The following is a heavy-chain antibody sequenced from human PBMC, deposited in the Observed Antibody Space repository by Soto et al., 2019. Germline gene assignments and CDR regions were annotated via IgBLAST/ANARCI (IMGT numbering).Heavy chain of an antibody. Sequence: QVQLVESGGGVVQPGRSLRLSCAASGFSFSISPMHWVRQAPAKGPEWVALISYDGTNKFYADSVKGRFTISRDYSKSTLYLQLDSLRPEDAAVYYCARDPKTSGGQHWAFSYFDSWGQGTLVTVSS. CDR1: GFSFSISP. D-gene: IGHD7-27*01. J-gene: IGHJ4*02. CDR2: ISYDGTNK. V-gene: IGHV3-30-3*01. CDR3: ARDPKTSGGQHWAFSYFDS.